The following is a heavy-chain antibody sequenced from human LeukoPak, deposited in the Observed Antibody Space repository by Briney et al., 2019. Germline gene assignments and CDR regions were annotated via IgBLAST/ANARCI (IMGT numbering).Heavy chain of an antibody. J-gene: IGHJ5*02. V-gene: IGHV3-23*01. CDR3: AKDPSRITMIVVVRFDP. Sequence: GGSLRLSCAASGFSFSSYAMSWVRQAPGKGLEWVSAISGSGGSTYYADSVKGRFTISRDNSKNTLYLQINSLRAEDTAVYYCAKDPSRITMIVVVRFDPWGQGTLVTVSS. CDR2: ISGSGGST. D-gene: IGHD3-22*01. CDR1: GFSFSSYA.